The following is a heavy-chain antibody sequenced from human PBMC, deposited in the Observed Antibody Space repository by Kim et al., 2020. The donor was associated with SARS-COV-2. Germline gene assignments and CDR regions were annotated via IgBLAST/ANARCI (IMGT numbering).Heavy chain of an antibody. CDR3: TIEITWDGRPPPH. CDR1: GFTFSNAW. D-gene: IGHD1-26*01. Sequence: GGSLRLSCAASGFTFSNAWMSWVRQAPGKGLEWVGRIKSKTDDGTAAYGAPVKGRFTISRDDSRNTLYLQMNSLTIEDTDVYYCTIEITWDGRPPPHWGQGSLVTVSS. V-gene: IGHV3-15*01. CDR2: IKSKTDDGTA. J-gene: IGHJ4*02.